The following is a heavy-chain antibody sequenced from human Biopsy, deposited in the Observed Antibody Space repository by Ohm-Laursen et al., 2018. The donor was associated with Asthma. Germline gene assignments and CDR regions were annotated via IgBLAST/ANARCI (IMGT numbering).Heavy chain of an antibody. CDR3: AKGEWELLEANFDY. J-gene: IGHJ4*02. V-gene: IGHV3-9*01. CDR2: ISWNSGSI. CDR1: GFTFDDYA. Sequence: SLRLSCSASGFTFDDYAMHWVRQAPGKGLERVSGISWNSGSIGYADSVKGRFTVSRDNAKNSLYLQMNSLRAEDTALYYCAKGEWELLEANFDYWGQGTLVTVSS. D-gene: IGHD1-26*01.